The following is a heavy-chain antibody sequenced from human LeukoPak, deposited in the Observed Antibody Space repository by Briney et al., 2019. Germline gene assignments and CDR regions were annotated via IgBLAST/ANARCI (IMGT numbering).Heavy chain of an antibody. CDR2: IYHSGST. CDR3: ARNRSVTTTPGFDH. V-gene: IGHV4-38-2*01. D-gene: IGHD4-17*01. J-gene: IGHJ4*02. Sequence: SETLSLTCAVSGFSIRSGDYWGWIRQSPGKGLEWIGSIYHSGSTHYNPSLKSRVTISVDTSKNQFSLMLSSVTAADTAIYYCARNRSVTTTPGFDHWGQGTLVTVSS. CDR1: GFSIRSGDY.